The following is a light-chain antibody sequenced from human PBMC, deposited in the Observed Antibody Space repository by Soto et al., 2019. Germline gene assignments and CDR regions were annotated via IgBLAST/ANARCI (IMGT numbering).Light chain of an antibody. V-gene: IGKV1-9*01. J-gene: IGKJ3*01. CDR3: QQRFT. CDR1: QGISGY. CDR2: ATS. Sequence: DIQLTQSPSFLSASVGDRVTITCRASQGISGYLAWYQQKPGKAPKLLTYATSTLQSGVPSRFSGSGSGAEFTLTISSLQPEDFATYYCQQRFTFGPGTKVDIQ.